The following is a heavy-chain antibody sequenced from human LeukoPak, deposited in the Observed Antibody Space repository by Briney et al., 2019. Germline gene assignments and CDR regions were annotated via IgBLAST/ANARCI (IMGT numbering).Heavy chain of an antibody. J-gene: IGHJ3*02. Sequence: SETLSLTCTVSGGSISSSSYYWGWIRQPPGKGLEWIGSIYYSGSTYYNPSLKSRVTISVDTSKNQFSLKLSSVTAADTAVYYCARAPPIFGVVRGAFDIWGQGTMVTVSS. CDR2: IYYSGST. V-gene: IGHV4-39*07. CDR3: ARAPPIFGVVRGAFDI. D-gene: IGHD3-3*01. CDR1: GGSISSSSYY.